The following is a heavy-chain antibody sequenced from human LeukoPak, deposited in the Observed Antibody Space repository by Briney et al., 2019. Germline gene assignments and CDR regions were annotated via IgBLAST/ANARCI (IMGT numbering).Heavy chain of an antibody. J-gene: IGHJ4*02. Sequence: GGSLRLSCAASGFTFSKSWMSWVRQAPVRGLELVGRIQTKSDGGTTDYGAPVKGRFTISRDDSKNTLYLQMDSLKSEDTAVYFCTTDGDANWNWGQGTLVTVSS. CDR2: IQTKSDGGTT. V-gene: IGHV3-15*01. CDR1: GFTFSKSW. CDR3: TTDGDANWN. D-gene: IGHD1-20*01.